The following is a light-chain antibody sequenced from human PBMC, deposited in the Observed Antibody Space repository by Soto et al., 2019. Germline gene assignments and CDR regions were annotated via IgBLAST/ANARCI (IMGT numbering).Light chain of an antibody. J-gene: IGLJ3*02. CDR1: TSDVGGYNY. Sequence: QSALTQPASVSGSPGQSITISCTGTTSDVGGYNYVSWYQQHPGKAPKLMIYEVTNRPSGVSNRFSGSKSGSTASLTISGLQAEDEADYYCSSYRSSSRVFGGGTTLTVL. CDR3: SSYRSSSRV. V-gene: IGLV2-14*01. CDR2: EVT.